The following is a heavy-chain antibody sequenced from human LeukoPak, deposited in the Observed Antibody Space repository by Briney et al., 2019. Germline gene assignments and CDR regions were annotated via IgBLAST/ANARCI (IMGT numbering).Heavy chain of an antibody. D-gene: IGHD3-10*01. CDR1: GYTLTELS. CDR3: ATGGGSGSYPYYGMDV. V-gene: IGHV1-24*01. J-gene: IGHJ6*02. Sequence: ASVKVSCKVSGYTLTELSMHWVRQAPGKGLEWMGGFDPENGETIYAQKFQGRVTMTEDTSTDTAYMELSSLRSEDTAVYYCATGGGSGSYPYYGMDVWGQGTTVTVSS. CDR2: FDPENGET.